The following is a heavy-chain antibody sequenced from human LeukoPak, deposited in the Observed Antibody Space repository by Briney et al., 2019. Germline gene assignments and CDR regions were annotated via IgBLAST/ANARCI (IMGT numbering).Heavy chain of an antibody. CDR2: IKQDGSEK. CDR1: GFTFSRYW. Sequence: GGSLRLSCAASGFTFSRYWMNWVRQAPGKGLEWVANIKQDGSEKYYVDSVKGRFTISRDNSKNTLYLQMNSLRAEDTAVYYCAKDRNPGGITIFGVATDAFDIWGQGTMVTVSS. J-gene: IGHJ3*02. D-gene: IGHD3-3*01. CDR3: AKDRNPGGITIFGVATDAFDI. V-gene: IGHV3-7*01.